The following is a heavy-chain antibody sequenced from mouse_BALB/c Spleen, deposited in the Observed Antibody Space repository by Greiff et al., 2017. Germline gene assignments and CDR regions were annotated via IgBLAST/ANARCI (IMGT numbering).Heavy chain of an antibody. Sequence: EVQLVESGGGLVQPGGSRKLSCAASGFTFSSFGMHWVRQAPEKGLEWVAYISSGSSTIYYADTVKGRFTISRDNPKNTLFLQMTSLRSEDTAMYYCARSRDYFAMDYWGQGTSVTVSS. CDR2: ISSGSSTI. CDR3: ARSRDYFAMDY. CDR1: GFTFSSFG. J-gene: IGHJ4*01. V-gene: IGHV5-17*02.